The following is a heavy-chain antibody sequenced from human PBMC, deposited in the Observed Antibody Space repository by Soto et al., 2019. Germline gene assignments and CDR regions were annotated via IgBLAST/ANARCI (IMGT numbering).Heavy chain of an antibody. CDR2: IIPIFATV. CDR3: ARGGRGYSSAPRYYFDY. J-gene: IGHJ4*02. V-gene: IGHV1-69*01. CDR1: GGSFSSNP. D-gene: IGHD5-18*01. Sequence: QVQLVQSGSEVKKPGSSVKVSCKASGGSFSSNPISWVRQAPGQGLEWMAGIIPIFATVHHAQKFQGRVTITADESTSTSYMELTSLRSEDTAVCFCARGGRGYSSAPRYYFDYWGQGTLVTVS.